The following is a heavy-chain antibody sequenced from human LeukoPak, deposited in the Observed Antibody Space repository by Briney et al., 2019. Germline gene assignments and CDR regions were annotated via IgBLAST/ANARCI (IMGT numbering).Heavy chain of an antibody. V-gene: IGHV3-23*01. J-gene: IGHJ3*01. CDR2: ISGSGGST. CDR1: GFTFSSYA. CDR3: AKDSGYSGYPLNRGSF. D-gene: IGHD5-12*01. Sequence: PGGSLRLSCAASGFTFSSYAMSWVRQAPGKGLEWVSAISGSGGSTYYADSVKGRFTISRDNSKNTLYLQMNSLRAEDTAVYYCAKDSGYSGYPLNRGSFWGQGTMVTVSS.